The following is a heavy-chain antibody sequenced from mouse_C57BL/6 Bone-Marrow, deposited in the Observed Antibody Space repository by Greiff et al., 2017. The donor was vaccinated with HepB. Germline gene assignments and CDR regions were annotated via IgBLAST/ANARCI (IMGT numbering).Heavy chain of an antibody. J-gene: IGHJ4*01. D-gene: IGHD1-1*01. CDR2: IYPGSGST. V-gene: IGHV1-55*01. CDR3: ARWGYYGSRDYAMDY. Sequence: VQLQQPGAELVKPGASVKMSCKASGYTFTSYWITWVKQRPGQGLEWIGDIYPGSGSTNYNEKFKSKATLTVDTSSSTAYMQLSSLTSEDSAVYYCARWGYYGSRDYAMDYWGQGTSVTVSS. CDR1: GYTFTSYW.